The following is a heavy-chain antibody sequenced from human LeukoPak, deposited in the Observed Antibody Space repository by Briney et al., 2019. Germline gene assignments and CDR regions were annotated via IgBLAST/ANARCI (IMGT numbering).Heavy chain of an antibody. J-gene: IGHJ6*02. Sequence: PSETLSLTCTVSGGSISSYYWSWIRQPPGKGLEWIGYIYYSGSTNYNPSLKSRVTISVDTSKNQFSLKLSSVTAADTAVYYCARHRLHGLFSMVRVSYGMDVWGQGTTVTISS. CDR1: GGSISSYY. CDR3: ARHRLHGLFSMVRVSYGMDV. V-gene: IGHV4-59*08. D-gene: IGHD3-10*01. CDR2: IYYSGST.